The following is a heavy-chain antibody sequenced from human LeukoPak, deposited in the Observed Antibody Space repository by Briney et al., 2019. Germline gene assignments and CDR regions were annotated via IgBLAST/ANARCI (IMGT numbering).Heavy chain of an antibody. V-gene: IGHV3-33*06. D-gene: IGHD3-22*01. CDR2: IWYDGSNK. J-gene: IGHJ4*02. CDR1: GFTFSSYG. CDR3: AKDRGSYDSSGILDY. Sequence: GGSLRLSCAASGFTFSSYGMHWGRQAPGKGLEWVAVIWYDGSNKYYADSVKGRFTISRDNSKNTLYLQMNSLRAEDTAVYYCAKDRGSYDSSGILDYWGQGTLVTVSS.